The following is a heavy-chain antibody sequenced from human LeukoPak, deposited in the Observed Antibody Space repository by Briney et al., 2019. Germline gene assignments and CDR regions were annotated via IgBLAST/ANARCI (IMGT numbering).Heavy chain of an antibody. D-gene: IGHD1-1*01. Sequence: GGSLRLSCAASGFTFSSYSMNWVRQAPGKGLEWVSSISSSSSYIYYADSVKGRFTISRDNAKNSLYLQMKSLRAEETAEYYCSRGDKQLVFERRKGGFDPWGQGTLVTVSS. CDR3: SRGDKQLVFERRKGGFDP. J-gene: IGHJ5*02. CDR1: GFTFSSYS. CDR2: ISSSSSYI. V-gene: IGHV3-21*01.